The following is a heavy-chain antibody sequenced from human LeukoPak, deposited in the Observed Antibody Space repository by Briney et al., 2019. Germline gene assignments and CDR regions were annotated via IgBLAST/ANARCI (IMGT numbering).Heavy chain of an antibody. CDR2: ISSSSTI. J-gene: IGHJ4*02. D-gene: IGHD3-9*01. V-gene: IGHV3-48*02. Sequence: GGSLRLSCAASGFTFSSYSMNWVGTAPGKGLEWVSYISSSSTIYYADSVKGRFTISRDSAKNSLYLQMNSLRDEDTAVYYCARDLIVLTGWGQGTLVTVSS. CDR3: ARDLIVLTG. CDR1: GFTFSSYS.